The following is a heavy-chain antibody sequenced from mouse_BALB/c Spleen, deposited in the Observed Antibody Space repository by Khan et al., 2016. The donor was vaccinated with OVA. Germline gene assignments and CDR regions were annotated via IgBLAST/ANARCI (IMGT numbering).Heavy chain of an antibody. V-gene: IGHV5-6*01. CDR3: ASHLTGWFAY. J-gene: IGHJ3*01. D-gene: IGHD4-1*01. Sequence: EVELVESGGDLVKPGGSLKLSCAASGFSFSSYSMSWVRQTPDKRLEWVATISSGGDYTYYPQIVKGRFTISRDNAKNNLYLQMSSLKSEDTAMYYGASHLTGWFAYWGQGTLVTVSA. CDR1: GFSFSSYS. CDR2: ISSGGDYT.